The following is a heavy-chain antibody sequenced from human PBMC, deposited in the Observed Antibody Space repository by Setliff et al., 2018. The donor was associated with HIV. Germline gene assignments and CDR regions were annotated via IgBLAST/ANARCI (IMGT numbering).Heavy chain of an antibody. CDR2: VRFDGNDK. CDR1: GIIFSNYG. D-gene: IGHD3-3*01. V-gene: IGHV3-30*02. CDR3: ARVGVDSQEYFQH. Sequence: PGGSLRLSCAASGIIFSNYGMHWVRQAPGKGLEWVAYVRFDGNDKYYRDSVKGRFTISRDNHKKTLSLQINSLKAEDTAIYYCARVGVDSQEYFQHWGQGTLVTVSS. J-gene: IGHJ1*01.